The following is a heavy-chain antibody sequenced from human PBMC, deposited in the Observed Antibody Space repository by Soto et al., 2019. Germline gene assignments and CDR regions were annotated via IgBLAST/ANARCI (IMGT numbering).Heavy chain of an antibody. CDR1: GGSISSGGYY. CDR2: IYYSGST. V-gene: IGHV4-31*03. Sequence: HVQMQESGPGLVKPSQTLSLTCTVSGGSISSGGYYWSWIRQHPGKGLEWIGYIYYSGSTYYNPSTKSRVTISVDTSKNQFSLKLSSVTAADTAVYSCARLDYGDYVVDPWGQGTLVTVSS. CDR3: ARLDYGDYVVDP. J-gene: IGHJ5*02. D-gene: IGHD4-17*01.